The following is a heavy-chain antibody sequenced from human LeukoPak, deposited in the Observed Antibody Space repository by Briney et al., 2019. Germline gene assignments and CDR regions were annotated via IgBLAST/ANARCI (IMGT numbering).Heavy chain of an antibody. CDR2: IYTSGST. J-gene: IGHJ4*02. CDR3: ARETRAYGSGNLDY. Sequence: SETLSLTCTVSGGAISSYYWSWIRQPAGKGLEGIVRIYTSGSTNYNPSLKSRVTMSVDTSKTQFSMKLSSVTAADTAVYYCARETRAYGSGNLDYWGQGTLVTVSS. CDR1: GGAISSYY. V-gene: IGHV4-4*07. D-gene: IGHD3-10*01.